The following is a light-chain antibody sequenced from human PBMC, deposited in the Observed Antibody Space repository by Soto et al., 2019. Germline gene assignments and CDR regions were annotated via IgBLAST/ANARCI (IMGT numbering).Light chain of an antibody. J-gene: IGKJ3*01. CDR1: QGIGRY. Sequence: EIVLPQSPGTLSLSPGESATLSCRASQGIGRYLAWFQQKPGQPPRLLIYDASTRATGIPGRFSGSGSGTDFTLTISSLEPEDFAVYYCHQRSNWPLTFGPGTKVEI. CDR3: HQRSNWPLT. CDR2: DAS. V-gene: IGKV3-11*01.